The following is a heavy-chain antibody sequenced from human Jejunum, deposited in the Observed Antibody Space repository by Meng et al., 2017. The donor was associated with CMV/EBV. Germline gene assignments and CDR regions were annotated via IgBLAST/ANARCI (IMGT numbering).Heavy chain of an antibody. CDR3: ARGAGYSFWTGDSKPYFDY. D-gene: IGHD5/OR15-5a*01. V-gene: IGHV3-23*03. Sequence: TNHGMSWVRRAPGKGLEWVSIIYNSGSNTYYADSVKGRFTISRDDSKNTLYLQMNSLRVEDTAIYYCARGAGYSFWTGDSKPYFDYWGQGTLVTVSS. CDR2: IYNSGSNT. J-gene: IGHJ4*02. CDR1: TNHG.